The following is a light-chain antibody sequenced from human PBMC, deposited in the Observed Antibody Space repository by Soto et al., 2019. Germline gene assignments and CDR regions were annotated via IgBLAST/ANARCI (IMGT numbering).Light chain of an antibody. CDR3: QKYDTYRT. V-gene: IGKV1-5*01. CDR1: QSISRW. CDR2: DAS. J-gene: IGKJ1*01. Sequence: DIQMTQSPSTLSASXGDRVTITCRASQSISRWLAWYQQEPGKAPNLLIYDASSLESGVPSRFSGSGSGTEFTLSISGLQPDDFATYYCQKYDTYRTFGQGTKVDIK.